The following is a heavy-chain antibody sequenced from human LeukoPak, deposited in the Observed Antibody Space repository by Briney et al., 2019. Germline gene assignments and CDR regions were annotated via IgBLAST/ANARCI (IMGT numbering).Heavy chain of an antibody. CDR3: AGAEQLGGVDYYYFYMDV. D-gene: IGHD6-6*01. J-gene: IGHJ6*03. V-gene: IGHV1-69*05. Sequence: SVKVSCKASGGTFSSYAISWVRQAPGQGLEWMGGIIPIFGTANYAQKFQGRVTITTDESTSTAYMELSSLRSEDTAVYYCAGAEQLGGVDYYYFYMDVWGKGTTVTVSS. CDR2: IIPIFGTA. CDR1: GGTFSSYA.